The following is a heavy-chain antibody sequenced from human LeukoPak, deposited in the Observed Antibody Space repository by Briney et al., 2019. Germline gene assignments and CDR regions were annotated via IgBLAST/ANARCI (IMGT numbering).Heavy chain of an antibody. CDR1: GYTFTGYY. V-gene: IGHV1-2*02. D-gene: IGHD3-22*01. CDR3: AGVHPDDTSCDY. J-gene: IGHJ4*02. Sequence: ASVKVSCKASGYTFTGYYMHWVRQAPGQGLEWMGWINPYSRGTNYAQKFQGRVTMTRDTSISTAYMELSRLRSDDTAVYYCAGVHPDDTSCDYWGQGTLVTVSS. CDR2: INPYSRGT.